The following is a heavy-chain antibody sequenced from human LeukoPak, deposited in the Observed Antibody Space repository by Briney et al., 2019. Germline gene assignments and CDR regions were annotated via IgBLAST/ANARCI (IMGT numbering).Heavy chain of an antibody. Sequence: ASVKVSCKASGYTFTSYAMHWVRLAPGQRLEWMGWISVGNAYTEYSQKFQGRVTITRDTSATTAYMELSSLRSEDTAVYYCARDGTQWSFDYWGQGTLVTVSS. CDR2: ISVGNAYT. J-gene: IGHJ4*02. CDR1: GYTFTSYA. CDR3: ARDGTQWSFDY. D-gene: IGHD2-15*01. V-gene: IGHV1-3*01.